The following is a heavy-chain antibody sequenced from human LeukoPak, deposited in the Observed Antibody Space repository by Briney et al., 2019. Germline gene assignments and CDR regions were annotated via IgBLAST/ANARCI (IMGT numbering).Heavy chain of an antibody. Sequence: GGSLRLSCAASGFTVSPNYMSWVRQAPGKGLEWVPVIYSGGKTYYADSVKGRFTISRDNSKNTLYLQMNSLRAEDTAVYYCAKDVVITMILGRGMDVWGQGTTVTVSS. D-gene: IGHD3-22*01. CDR1: GFTVSPNY. CDR2: IYSGGKT. CDR3: AKDVVITMILGRGMDV. J-gene: IGHJ6*02. V-gene: IGHV3-53*05.